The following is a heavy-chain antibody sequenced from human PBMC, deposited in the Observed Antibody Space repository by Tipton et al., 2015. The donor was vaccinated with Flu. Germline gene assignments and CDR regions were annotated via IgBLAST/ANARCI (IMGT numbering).Heavy chain of an antibody. V-gene: IGHV4-59*06. CDR1: GGSISGYY. CDR2: IYYSGST. J-gene: IGHJ4*02. D-gene: IGHD3-22*01. CDR3: ACAGHGYYDSSGSDY. Sequence: TLSLTCTVSGGSISGYYWTWIRQPPGKGLEWIGYIYYSGSTYYNPSLKSRVTISVDTSKNQFPLKLTSVTAADTAVYYCACAGHGYYDSSGSDYWGQGTLVTVSS.